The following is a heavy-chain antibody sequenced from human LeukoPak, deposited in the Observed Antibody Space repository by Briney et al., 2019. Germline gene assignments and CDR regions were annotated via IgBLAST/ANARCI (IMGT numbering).Heavy chain of an antibody. CDR1: GFTFSSYS. V-gene: IGHV3-21*01. J-gene: IGHJ4*02. CDR2: ISSSSSYI. D-gene: IGHD5-18*01. CDR3: ARDVDTAMVYYFDY. Sequence: GGSLRLSCAASGFTFSSYSMNWVRQASGKGLEGVSSISSSSSYIYYADSVKGRFTISRDNAKNSLYLQMNSLRAEDTAVYYCARDVDTAMVYYFDYWGQGTLVTVSS.